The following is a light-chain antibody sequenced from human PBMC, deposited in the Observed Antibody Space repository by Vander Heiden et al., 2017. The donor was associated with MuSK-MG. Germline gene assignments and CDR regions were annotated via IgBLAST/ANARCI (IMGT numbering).Light chain of an antibody. Sequence: DIQMTKSPSSLSTSVGDRVTIICRASQNINRYLNWYQQRPGKAPKLLISGTSRLQRGVPSRFSGSGTGTDFILTISSLQPEDFATYYCQQCDSFPYTFGQGTKLEIK. V-gene: IGKV1-39*01. CDR3: QQCDSFPYT. CDR2: GTS. CDR1: QNINRY. J-gene: IGKJ2*01.